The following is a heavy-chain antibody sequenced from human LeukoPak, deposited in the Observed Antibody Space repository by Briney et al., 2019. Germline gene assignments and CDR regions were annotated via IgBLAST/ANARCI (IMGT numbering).Heavy chain of an antibody. V-gene: IGHV4-34*01. J-gene: IGHJ4*02. D-gene: IGHD3-10*01. CDR1: GGSFSGYY. CDR3: ARGSFRGLNRVVPFDY. Sequence: SETLSLTCAVYGGSFSGYYWSWIRQPPGKGLEWIGEINHSGSTNYNPSLKSRVTISVDTSKNQFSLKLSSVTAADTAVYYCARGSFRGLNRVVPFDYWGQGTLVTVSS. CDR2: INHSGST.